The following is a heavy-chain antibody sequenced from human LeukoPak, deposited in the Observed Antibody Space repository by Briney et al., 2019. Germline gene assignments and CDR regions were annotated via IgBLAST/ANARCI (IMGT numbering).Heavy chain of an antibody. D-gene: IGHD5-12*01. CDR3: ARLGYSGYDAYFDY. CDR1: GFTFSSYG. V-gene: IGHV3-20*04. CDR2: INWNGGST. J-gene: IGHJ4*02. Sequence: PGGSLRLSCAASGFTFSSYGMSWVRQAPGKGLEWVSGINWNGGSTGYADSVKGRFTISRDNAKNSLYLQMNSLRAEDTALYYCARLGYSGYDAYFDYWGQGTLVTVSS.